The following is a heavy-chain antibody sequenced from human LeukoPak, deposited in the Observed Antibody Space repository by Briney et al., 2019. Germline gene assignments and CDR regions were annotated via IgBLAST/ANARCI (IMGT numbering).Heavy chain of an antibody. CDR3: ARGGPENDYYYYYMDS. CDR2: IYTGGRT. J-gene: IGHJ6*03. V-gene: IGHV4-4*07. Sequence: SETLSLTCSVSGGSIRSHYWTWVRQAAGKGLEWIGRIYTGGRTDSNQSLKSRVTMSVDTSKNQFSLNLSSVTAADTAVYFCARGGPENDYYYYYMDSWGKGTPVTVSS. CDR1: GGSIRSHY. D-gene: IGHD1-1*01.